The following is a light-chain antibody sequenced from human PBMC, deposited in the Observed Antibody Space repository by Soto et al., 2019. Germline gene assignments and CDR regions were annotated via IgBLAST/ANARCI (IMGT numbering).Light chain of an antibody. CDR2: ETS. CDR3: QSYDDSLTVL. V-gene: IGLV1-40*01. CDR1: SSNIGTGYD. J-gene: IGLJ2*01. Sequence: QPVLTQPPSVSGAPGQRVTISCTGSSSNIGTGYDVHWYQQLPGIAPKLLIYETSNRPSGVPDRFSGSKSGTSASLVITGLQAEDEADYYCQSYDDSLTVLLGGGTKLTVL.